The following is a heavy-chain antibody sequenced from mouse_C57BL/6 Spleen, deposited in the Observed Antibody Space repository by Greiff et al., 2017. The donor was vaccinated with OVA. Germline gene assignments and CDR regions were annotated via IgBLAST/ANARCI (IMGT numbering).Heavy chain of an antibody. CDR3: ARRVPYYFDY. J-gene: IGHJ2*01. V-gene: IGHV1-50*01. CDR1: GYTFTSYW. CDR2: IDPSDSYT. Sequence: VQLQQSGAELVKPGASVKLSCKASGYTFTSYWMQWVKQRPGQGLEWIGEIDPSDSYTNYNQKFKGKATLTVDTSPSTAYMQLSSLTSEDSAVYYCARRVPYYFDYWGQGTTLTVSS.